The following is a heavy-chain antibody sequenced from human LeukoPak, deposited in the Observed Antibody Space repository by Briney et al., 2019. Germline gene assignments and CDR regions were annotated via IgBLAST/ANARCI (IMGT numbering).Heavy chain of an antibody. CDR3: AKGYSGSYWAVDS. CDR1: GFTFDQYG. J-gene: IGHJ4*02. CDR2: IRYDESRK. D-gene: IGHD1-26*01. V-gene: IGHV3-30*02. Sequence: GGSLRLSCAASGFTFDQYGMQWVRQAPGKGLEWVAFIRYDESRKYYADSVKGRFTISRDNSKNTVDLQMNRLRAEDSALYYCAKGYSGSYWAVDSWGQGTLVTVSS.